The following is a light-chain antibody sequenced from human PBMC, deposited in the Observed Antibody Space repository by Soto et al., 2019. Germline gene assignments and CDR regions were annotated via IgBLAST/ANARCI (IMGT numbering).Light chain of an antibody. J-gene: IGKJ4*02. V-gene: IGKV3-15*01. Sequence: TVTPKSHSTLSXXPGEXVTVXXRASQSVGNNLAWHQQKPGQAPRLLICGGSARGAGFPARFSRSRSGTEFTLTTSSLQSEDFAVYYCHQYNGCPITFG. CDR2: GGS. CDR1: QSVGNN. CDR3: HQYNGCPIT.